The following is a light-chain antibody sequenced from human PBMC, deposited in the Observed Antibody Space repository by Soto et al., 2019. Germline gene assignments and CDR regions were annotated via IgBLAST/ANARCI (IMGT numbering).Light chain of an antibody. Sequence: EIVLTQSPGTLSLSPRERATLSCRASQTINNNVAWYQLKDGQVPRLLIYGASSRATGIPDRFSGSGSGTDFTLTISRLEPEDFAVYYCQQYGSSPLTFGGGTKVDIK. CDR3: QQYGSSPLT. CDR2: GAS. CDR1: QTINNN. V-gene: IGKV3-20*01. J-gene: IGKJ4*01.